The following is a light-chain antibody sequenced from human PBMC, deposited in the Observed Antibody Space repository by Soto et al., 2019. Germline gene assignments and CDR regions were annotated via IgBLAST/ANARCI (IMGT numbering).Light chain of an antibody. CDR2: GNN. CDR3: QPYDSSLTDSV. CDR1: SSNIGAGYP. Sequence: QSVLTQPPSVSGAPGQSVTISCTGSSSNIGAGYPVHWYQQYPGAAPKLLIYGNNNRPSGVPDRFTGSKSGTSASLAITGLQAEDEADYYCQPYDSSLTDSVFGGGTQLTVL. V-gene: IGLV1-40*01. J-gene: IGLJ2*01.